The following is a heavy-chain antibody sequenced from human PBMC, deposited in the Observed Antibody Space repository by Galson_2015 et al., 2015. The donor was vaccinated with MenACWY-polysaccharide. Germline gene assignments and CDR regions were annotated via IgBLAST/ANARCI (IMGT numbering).Heavy chain of an antibody. D-gene: IGHD1-26*01. CDR1: GDSVTSATYY. J-gene: IGHJ5*01. V-gene: IGHV4-61*01. CDR3: AREPTYSGSFGWFDS. Sequence: ETLSLTCTVSGDSVTSATYYWSWLRQSPGKGLEWIGYMSYSGSANHNPSLKSRVTISIDTSKNQFSLRLTTVTAADTAMYYCAREPTYSGSFGWFDSWGQGTLVTVSP. CDR2: MSYSGSA.